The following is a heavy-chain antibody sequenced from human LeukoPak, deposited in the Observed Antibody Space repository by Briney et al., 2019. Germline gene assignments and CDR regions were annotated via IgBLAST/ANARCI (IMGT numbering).Heavy chain of an antibody. Sequence: SQTLSLTCTVSGGSISSGSYYWSWIRQPAGKGLEWIGRIYTSGSTNYNPSLKSRVTISVDTSKNQFSLKLSSVTAADTAVYYCARASIAAADPWGDYYYYGMDVWGQGTTVTVSS. J-gene: IGHJ6*02. D-gene: IGHD6-13*01. CDR3: ARASIAAADPWGDYYYYGMDV. V-gene: IGHV4-61*02. CDR1: GGSISSGSYY. CDR2: IYTSGST.